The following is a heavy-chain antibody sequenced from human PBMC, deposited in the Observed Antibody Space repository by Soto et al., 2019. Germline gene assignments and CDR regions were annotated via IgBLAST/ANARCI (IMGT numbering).Heavy chain of an antibody. Sequence: RGSLRLSCAASGFTFSSYAMHWVRQAPGKGLEWVSGITGSGTTTYYGDSVKGRFSISRDNSQSTLYLQMDSLRPEDTALYYCAIDRTSTGDYYLDAPHMWGQGTMVTVSS. J-gene: IGHJ3*02. CDR1: GFTFSSYA. V-gene: IGHV3-23*01. D-gene: IGHD3-9*01. CDR3: AIDRTSTGDYYLDAPHM. CDR2: ITGSGTTT.